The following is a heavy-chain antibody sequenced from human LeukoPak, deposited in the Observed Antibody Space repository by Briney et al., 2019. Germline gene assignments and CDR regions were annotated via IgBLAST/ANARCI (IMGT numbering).Heavy chain of an antibody. D-gene: IGHD3-22*01. Sequence: ASVKVSCTVSGYTLTELSMHWVRQAPGKGLEWMGGFDPEDGETIYAQKFQGRVTMTEDTSTDTAYMELSSLRSEDTAVYYCATLEYYYDSSGYSPWDYWGQGTLVTVSS. V-gene: IGHV1-24*01. CDR1: GYTLTELS. CDR3: ATLEYYYDSSGYSPWDY. J-gene: IGHJ4*02. CDR2: FDPEDGET.